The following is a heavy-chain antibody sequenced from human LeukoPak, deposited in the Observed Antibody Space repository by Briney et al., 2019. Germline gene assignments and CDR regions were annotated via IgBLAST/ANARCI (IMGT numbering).Heavy chain of an antibody. CDR2: ISYDGSNK. J-gene: IGHJ4*02. CDR3: ARGGDIVVVPAAMYVPYYFDY. CDR1: GFTFSSYA. V-gene: IGHV3-30*04. Sequence: GGSLRLSCAASGFTFSSYAMHWVRQAPGKGLEWVAVISYDGSNKYYADSVKGRFTISRDNSKNTLYLQMNSLRAVDTAVYYCARGGDIVVVPAAMYVPYYFDYWGQGTLVTVSS. D-gene: IGHD2-2*01.